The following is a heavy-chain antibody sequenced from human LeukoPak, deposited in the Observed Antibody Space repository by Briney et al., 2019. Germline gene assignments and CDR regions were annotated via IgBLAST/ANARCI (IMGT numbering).Heavy chain of an antibody. CDR2: ISAYNGNT. V-gene: IGHV1-18*04. D-gene: IGHD3-10*01. CDR3: ARGDKWFGELPSFN. Sequence: ASVKVSCKASGYTFTSYGISWVRQGPGQGLEWMGWISAYNGNTNYAQKLQGRVTMTTDTSTSTAYMGLRSLRSDDTAVYYCARGDKWFGELPSFNWGQGTLVTVSS. CDR1: GYTFTSYG. J-gene: IGHJ4*02.